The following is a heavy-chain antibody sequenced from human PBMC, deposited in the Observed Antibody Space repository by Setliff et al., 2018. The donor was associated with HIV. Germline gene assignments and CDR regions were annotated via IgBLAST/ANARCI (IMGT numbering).Heavy chain of an antibody. Sequence: SETLSLTCNVSGSSFSSGIYYWTWIRQQPGKGLEWIGYISYSGSTYYNPSLKSRLTMSIDTSKSHFSLNLNSVTAADTAVYYCARGGGYDRSGYYPFDYWGQGTPVTVS. CDR3: ARGGGYDRSGYYPFDY. CDR1: GSSFSSGIYY. CDR2: ISYSGST. J-gene: IGHJ4*02. V-gene: IGHV4-31*03. D-gene: IGHD3-22*01.